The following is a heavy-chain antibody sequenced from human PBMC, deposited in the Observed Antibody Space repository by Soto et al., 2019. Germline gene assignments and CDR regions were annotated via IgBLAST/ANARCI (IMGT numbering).Heavy chain of an antibody. D-gene: IGHD3-22*01. V-gene: IGHV3-11*01. Sequence: RLSCAGSGFTFSDYYMSWIRQAPGKGLEWVSYISSSGNIIYYADSVKGRFTISRDNAKSSLYLQMNSLRAEDTAVYYCARDLGYYASDGYFDYWGQGTLVTVSS. CDR3: ARDLGYYASDGYFDY. CDR1: GFTFSDYY. J-gene: IGHJ4*02. CDR2: ISSSGNII.